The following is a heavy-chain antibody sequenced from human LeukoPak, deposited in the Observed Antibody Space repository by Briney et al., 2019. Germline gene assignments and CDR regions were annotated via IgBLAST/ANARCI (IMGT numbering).Heavy chain of an antibody. J-gene: IGHJ4*02. D-gene: IGHD6-13*01. V-gene: IGHV4-59*08. Sequence: SETLSLTCTVSGGSVSGYYWSWIRQPPGKGLEWIGYIYYSGSTDYNPSLKSRVTISSDTSKNQFSLKLSSVTAADTAVYYCARRGYSSSYYYLDYWGQGTLVAVSS. CDR2: IYYSGST. CDR3: ARRGYSSSYYYLDY. CDR1: GGSVSGYY.